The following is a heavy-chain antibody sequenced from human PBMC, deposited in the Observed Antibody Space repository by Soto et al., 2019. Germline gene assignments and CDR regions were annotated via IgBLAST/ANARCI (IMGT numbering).Heavy chain of an antibody. CDR3: ARGRRSSYYYYYYGMDV. Sequence: SETLSLTCAVYGGSFSGYYWSWIRQPPGKGLEWIGEINHSGSTNYNPSLKSRVTISVDASKNQFSLKLSSVTAADTAVYYCARGRRSSYYYYYYGMDVWGQGTTVTVSS. J-gene: IGHJ6*02. CDR1: GGSFSGYY. CDR2: INHSGST. D-gene: IGHD6-6*01. V-gene: IGHV4-34*01.